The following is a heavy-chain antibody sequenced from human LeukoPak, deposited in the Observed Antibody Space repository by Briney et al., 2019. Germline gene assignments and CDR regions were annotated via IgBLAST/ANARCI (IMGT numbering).Heavy chain of an antibody. CDR2: IYYSGST. D-gene: IGHD3/OR15-3a*01. Sequence: PSETLSLTCTVSGGSLSSYYWSWIRQPPGKGLEWIGYIYYSGSTNYNPSLKSRVTISLDTSKNQFSLKLSSVTAADTAVYYCARRDWGYYYTMDVWGQGTTVTVSS. CDR1: GGSLSSYY. V-gene: IGHV4-59*01. CDR3: ARRDWGYYYTMDV. J-gene: IGHJ6*02.